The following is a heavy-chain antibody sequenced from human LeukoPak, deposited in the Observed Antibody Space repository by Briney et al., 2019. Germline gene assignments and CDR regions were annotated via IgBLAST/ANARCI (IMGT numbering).Heavy chain of an antibody. D-gene: IGHD3-22*01. J-gene: IGHJ4*02. CDR1: GFTFSSYA. V-gene: IGHV3-23*01. CDR3: AKAADNGYYYYFDY. Sequence: GGSLRLSCAASGFTFSSYAMSWARQAPGKGLEWVSAISGSGGSTYYADSVKGQFTISRDNSKNTLYLQMNSLRADDTAVYYCAKAADNGYYYYFDYWGQGTLVTVSS. CDR2: ISGSGGST.